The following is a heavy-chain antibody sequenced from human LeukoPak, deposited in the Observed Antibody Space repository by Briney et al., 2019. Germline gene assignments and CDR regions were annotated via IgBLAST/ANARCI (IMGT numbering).Heavy chain of an antibody. Sequence: ASETLSLTCTVSGGSISSYYWSWIRQPPGKGLEWIGYIYYSGSTNYNPSLKSRVTISLDTSKNQFSLKLSSVTAADTAVYYCASLTPPDYGDKNFDYWGQGTLVTVSS. CDR2: IYYSGST. D-gene: IGHD4-23*01. V-gene: IGHV4-59*08. CDR1: GGSISSYY. J-gene: IGHJ4*02. CDR3: ASLTPPDYGDKNFDY.